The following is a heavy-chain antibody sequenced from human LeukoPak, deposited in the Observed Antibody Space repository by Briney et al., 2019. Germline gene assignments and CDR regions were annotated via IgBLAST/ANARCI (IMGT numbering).Heavy chain of an antibody. CDR3: ARDRAVYSDSRGYYPDAFGI. CDR2: ISSRSNYI. CDR1: GFTFSSYN. D-gene: IGHD3-22*01. J-gene: IGHJ3*02. Sequence: GGSLRLSCAASGFTFSSYNMNWVRQAPGKGLEWVSSISSRSNYIYLADSLKGRFTISRDNAKNSLYLQMNSLRAEDTAMYYCARDRAVYSDSRGYYPDAFGIWGQGTMVTVSS. V-gene: IGHV3-21*01.